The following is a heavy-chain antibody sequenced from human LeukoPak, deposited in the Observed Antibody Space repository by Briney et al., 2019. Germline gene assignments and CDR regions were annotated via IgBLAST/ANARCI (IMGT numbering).Heavy chain of an antibody. CDR1: GFTFSRSG. J-gene: IGHJ3*01. CDR3: ARNARASVFDL. Sequence: GGSLRLSCAASGFTFSRSGMHWVRQAPGKGLEWVAVILPDGSDKYYADSVTGRFTISRDNSKNTLYLQMNSLRADGTAVYYCARNARASVFDLSGQGTMVTVSS. V-gene: IGHV3-33*01. CDR2: ILPDGSDK.